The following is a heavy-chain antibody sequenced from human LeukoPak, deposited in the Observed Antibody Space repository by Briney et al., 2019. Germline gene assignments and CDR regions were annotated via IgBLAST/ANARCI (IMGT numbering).Heavy chain of an antibody. Sequence: PGGSLRLSCAASGFTFSSYEMNWVRQAPGKGLEWVSSISSSSSYIYYADSVKGRFTISRDNAKNSLYLQMNSLRAEDTAVYYCASLAYYYYYMDVWGKGTTVTVSS. CDR3: ASLAYYYYYMDV. CDR2: ISSSSSYI. CDR1: GFTFSSYE. V-gene: IGHV3-21*01. D-gene: IGHD3-16*01. J-gene: IGHJ6*03.